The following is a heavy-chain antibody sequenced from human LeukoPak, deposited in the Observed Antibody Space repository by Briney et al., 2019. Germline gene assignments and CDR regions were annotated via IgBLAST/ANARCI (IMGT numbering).Heavy chain of an antibody. J-gene: IGHJ4*03. CDR1: GYSFTSSW. CDR2: IYPGDSDT. V-gene: IGHV5-51*01. D-gene: IGHD1-26*01. CDR3: AIYSDTYYFDH. Sequence: VESPVISCKGSGYSFTSSWIGWVPQMPGKGLEWMGIIYPGDSDTRYSPSFQGQVTISADKSITTAYLQWSSLKASDTAMYYCAIYSDTYYFDHWGPGKLGSVSS.